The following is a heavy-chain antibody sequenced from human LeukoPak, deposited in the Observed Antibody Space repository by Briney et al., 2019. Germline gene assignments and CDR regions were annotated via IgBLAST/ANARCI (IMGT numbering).Heavy chain of an antibody. J-gene: IGHJ4*02. Sequence: GSLRLSCAASGFTVSSNYMSWARQAPGKGLEWVSGIYSGGSTYYADSVKGRCTISRDNSKNTLYLQMNSLRAEDTAVYYCARGSGSSSDYWGQGTLVTVSS. CDR2: IYSGGST. V-gene: IGHV3-53*01. CDR1: GFTVSSNY. CDR3: ARGSGSSSDY. D-gene: IGHD6-6*01.